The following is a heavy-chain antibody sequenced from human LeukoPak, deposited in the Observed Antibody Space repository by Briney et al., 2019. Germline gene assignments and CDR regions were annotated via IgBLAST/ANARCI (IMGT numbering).Heavy chain of an antibody. D-gene: IGHD3-22*01. Sequence: GRSLRLSCSASGLTFRDYTVSWFRQAPGKGLEWVGLIRSEAYSGKTEYATSVKDRFTISRDDSNSIAYLHMNSLKTEDTAVYYCTDSSGYLLPDYWGQGTLVTVSS. J-gene: IGHJ4*02. V-gene: IGHV3-49*03. CDR1: GLTFRDYT. CDR3: TDSSGYLLPDY. CDR2: IRSEAYSGKT.